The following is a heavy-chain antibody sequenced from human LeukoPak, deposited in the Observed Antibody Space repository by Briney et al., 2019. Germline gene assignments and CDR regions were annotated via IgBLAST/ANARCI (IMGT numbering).Heavy chain of an antibody. CDR3: AREPPGSGGFDF. CDR2: INPSGGSP. V-gene: IGHV1-46*01. CDR1: GHIFTCYY. Sequence: ASVTVSCKASGHIFTCYYIHWVRQAPGQGLEWTGIINPSGGSPSYAQKLQGRVTMTRDTSTSTVYMELSSLTSEDTAVYYCAREPPGSGGFDFWGQGTLVTVSS. D-gene: IGHD3-10*01. J-gene: IGHJ4*02.